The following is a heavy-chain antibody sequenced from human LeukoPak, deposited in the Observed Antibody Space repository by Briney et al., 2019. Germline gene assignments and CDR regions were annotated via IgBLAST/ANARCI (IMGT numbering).Heavy chain of an antibody. J-gene: IGHJ4*02. CDR3: ARGAGDFDY. Sequence: SETLSLTCTVSGGSISGYYWSWIRQPPGKGLEWIGYIYYSGSTNYNPSLKSRVTISVDTSKNQFSLKLSSVTAADTAVYYCARGAGDFDYWGQGTPVTVSS. CDR2: IYYSGST. D-gene: IGHD3-10*01. CDR1: GGSISGYY. V-gene: IGHV4-59*08.